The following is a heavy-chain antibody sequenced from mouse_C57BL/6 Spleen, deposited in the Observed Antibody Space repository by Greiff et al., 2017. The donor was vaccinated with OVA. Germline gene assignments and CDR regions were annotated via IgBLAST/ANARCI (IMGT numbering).Heavy chain of an antibody. CDR3: ARESGYYSPNYYAMDN. Sequence: EVMLVESEGGLVQPGSSMKLSCTASGFTFSDYYMAWVRQVPEKGLEWVANINYDGSSTYYLDSLKSRFIISRDNAKNILYLQMSSLKSEDTATYYCARESGYYSPNYYAMDNWGQGTSVTVSS. D-gene: IGHD2-12*01. CDR2: INYDGSST. V-gene: IGHV5-16*01. J-gene: IGHJ4*01. CDR1: GFTFSDYY.